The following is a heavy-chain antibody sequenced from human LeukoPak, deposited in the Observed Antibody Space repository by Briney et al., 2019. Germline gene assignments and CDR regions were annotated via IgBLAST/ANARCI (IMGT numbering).Heavy chain of an antibody. D-gene: IGHD1-14*01. V-gene: IGHV3-30*02. CDR2: IRYDGSNK. Sequence: GGSLRLSCAASGFTFSSYGMHWVRQAPGKGLEWVAFIRYDGSNKYYADSVKGRFTISRDNSKNTLYLQMNSLRAEDTAVYYCAKDGITTWGYFDYWGQGTLVTVSS. J-gene: IGHJ4*02. CDR1: GFTFSSYG. CDR3: AKDGITTWGYFDY.